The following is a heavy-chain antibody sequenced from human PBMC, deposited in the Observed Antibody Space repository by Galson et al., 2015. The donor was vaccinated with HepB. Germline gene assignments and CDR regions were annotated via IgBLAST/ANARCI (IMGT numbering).Heavy chain of an antibody. D-gene: IGHD1-1*01. Sequence: SLRLSCAASGFTFSSYGMHWVRRAPGKGLEWVAFIRYDGSNKYYADSVKGRFTISRDNSKNTLYLQMNSLRAEDTAVYYCAKDHNPDSPFDYWGQGTLVTVSS. J-gene: IGHJ4*02. CDR1: GFTFSSYG. V-gene: IGHV3-30*02. CDR3: AKDHNPDSPFDY. CDR2: IRYDGSNK.